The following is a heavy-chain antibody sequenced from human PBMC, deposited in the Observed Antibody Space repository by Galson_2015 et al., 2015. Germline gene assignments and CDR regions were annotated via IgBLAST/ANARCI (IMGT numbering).Heavy chain of an antibody. CDR3: ARCAGYSGSCNWFDP. J-gene: IGHJ5*02. D-gene: IGHD6-6*01. Sequence: SLRLSCAASGFTFRAYYMSWIRQAPGKGLEWVSYISGSSSYTNYADSVKGRFTISRDNTKNSLYLQMNSLRAEDTAVYYCARCAGYSGSCNWFDPWGQGTLVTVSS. CDR1: GFTFRAYY. V-gene: IGHV3-11*03. CDR2: ISGSSSYT.